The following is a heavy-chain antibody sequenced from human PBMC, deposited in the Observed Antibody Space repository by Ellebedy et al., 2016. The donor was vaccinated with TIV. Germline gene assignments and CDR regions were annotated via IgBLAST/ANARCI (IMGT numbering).Heavy chain of an antibody. CDR3: ARRKVTIPRADAYFDY. Sequence: SETLSLXXTVSGGSISSSSYYWGWIRQPPGKGLEWIGSIYYSGNTYYNPSLKSRVTISIDTSKNQFSLRLISVTAADTAIYRCARRKVTIPRADAYFDYWGQGILVTVSS. CDR1: GGSISSSSYY. V-gene: IGHV4-39*01. J-gene: IGHJ4*02. D-gene: IGHD3-3*01. CDR2: IYYSGNT.